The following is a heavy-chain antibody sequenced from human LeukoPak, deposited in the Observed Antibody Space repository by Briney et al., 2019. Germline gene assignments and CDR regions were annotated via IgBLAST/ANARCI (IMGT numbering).Heavy chain of an antibody. CDR2: ISTSGSNI. CDR3: ARAASPHYSDSHGSYGY. CDR1: GFTFSDYY. Sequence: PGGSLRLSCAASGFTFSDYYMAWIRQAPGKGLEWVSYISTSGSNIYYADSVKGRLTISRDNAKISLYLQMNSLRAEDTAVYYCARAASPHYSDSHGSYGYWGQGTLVTVSS. D-gene: IGHD3-22*01. V-gene: IGHV3-11*01. J-gene: IGHJ4*02.